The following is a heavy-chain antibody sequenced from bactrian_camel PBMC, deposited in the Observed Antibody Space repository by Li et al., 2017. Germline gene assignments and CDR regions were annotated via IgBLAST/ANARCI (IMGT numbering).Heavy chain of an antibody. J-gene: IGHJ4*01. CDR3: AALTFSYYCSPHLSIIT. Sequence: HVQLVESGGGSVQAGGSLTLSCAASGYTYSSYCMAWFRQSPGKERESVATFDTDGSTSYADSVKGRITISKDNAKNTLYLQMNSLKPEDTAMYYCAALTFSYYCSPHLSIITGARGPRSPSP. D-gene: IGHD3*01. V-gene: IGHV3S55*01. CDR2: FDTDGST. CDR1: GYTYSSYC.